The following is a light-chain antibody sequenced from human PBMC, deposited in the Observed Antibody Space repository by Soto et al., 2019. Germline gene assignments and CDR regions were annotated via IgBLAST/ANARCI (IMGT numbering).Light chain of an antibody. CDR1: SYNIGGNS. CDR2: DDN. CDR3: GSWDSRLSAYV. J-gene: IGLJ1*01. V-gene: IGLV1-51*01. Sequence: QSVLTQPPSVSAAPGQKVTISCSGSSYNIGGNSVSWYQQLPGAAPKLLIYDDNKRPSGIPDRFSGSKSGTSATLGITGFQTGDEADYYCGSWDSRLSAYVFGTGTKV.